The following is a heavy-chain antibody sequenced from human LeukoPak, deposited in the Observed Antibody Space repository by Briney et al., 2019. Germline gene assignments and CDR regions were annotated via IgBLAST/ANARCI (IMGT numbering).Heavy chain of an antibody. V-gene: IGHV3-30*18. CDR1: GFSFSSSG. D-gene: IGHD3-22*01. Sequence: GGSLRLSCAASGFSFSSSGMHWVRQAPGKGLEWVSVISHDGSNKYYADSVKGRFTISRDDSKNTLYLQMNSLRAEDTAVYYCAKEEYSSSPALDYWGRGTLVTVSS. J-gene: IGHJ4*02. CDR2: ISHDGSNK. CDR3: AKEEYSSSPALDY.